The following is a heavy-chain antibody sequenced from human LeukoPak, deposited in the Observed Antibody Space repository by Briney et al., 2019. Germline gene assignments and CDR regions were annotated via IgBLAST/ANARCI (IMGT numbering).Heavy chain of an antibody. J-gene: IGHJ4*02. D-gene: IGHD5-24*01. V-gene: IGHV3-23*01. CDR2: ISGSGGST. CDR1: GFTFSSYA. CDR3: ARTKEMATISYFDS. Sequence: GGSLRLSCAASGFTFSSYAMSWVRQAPGKGLEWVSAISGSGGSTYCADSVKGRFTISRDNSKNTLYLQMNSLRAEDTAVYYCARTKEMATISYFDSWGQGTLVTVSS.